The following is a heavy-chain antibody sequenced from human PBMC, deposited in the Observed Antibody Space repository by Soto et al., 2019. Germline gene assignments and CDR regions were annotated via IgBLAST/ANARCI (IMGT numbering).Heavy chain of an antibody. J-gene: IGHJ4*02. Sequence: QVQLQESGPGLLEPSGTLSLTCTVSGVSVASYNWYNWVRQPPGKGLEWIGEIDHAGGTNFKPSRESRITIAIDKSKNQFSLRLSSVTAADTAVYYCARSGGYYFDYWGQGALVTVSS. CDR3: ARSGGYYFDY. V-gene: IGHV4-4*02. D-gene: IGHD3-16*01. CDR2: IDHAGGT. CDR1: GVSVASYNW.